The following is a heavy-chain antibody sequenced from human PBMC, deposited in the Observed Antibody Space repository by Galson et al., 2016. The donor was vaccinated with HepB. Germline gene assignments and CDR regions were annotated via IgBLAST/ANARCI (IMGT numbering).Heavy chain of an antibody. CDR3: ARPRASNYYYYGMDV. CDR2: ISYEGVTK. J-gene: IGHJ6*02. V-gene: IGHV3-30*03. Sequence: SLRLSCAVSGFTFSSYGMHWVRQAPGKGLEWVAVISYEGVTKYYGDSVRGRLTISRDNSKNTLYLQMNNLRPEDTAVYYCARPRASNYYYYGMDVWGQGTTVAVSS. D-gene: IGHD2-2*01. CDR1: GFTFSSYG.